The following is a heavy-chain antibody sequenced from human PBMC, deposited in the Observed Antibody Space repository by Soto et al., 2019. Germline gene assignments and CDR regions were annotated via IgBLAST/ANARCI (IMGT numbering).Heavy chain of an antibody. D-gene: IGHD3-10*01. CDR1: GFTFEIYW. V-gene: IGHV3-7*01. Sequence: EVQLVESGGGLVQPGGSLRLSCAASGFTFEIYWMSWVRQAPGKGLAWVATIKFDASDKKYVDSVKGQFTMSRDNAKTELYLKIDSLRFDGTAVSYCARDSGYVSGTSVSHYLDCWGHGTQVTVSS. CDR3: ARDSGYVSGTSVSHYLDC. J-gene: IGHJ4*01. CDR2: IKFDASDK.